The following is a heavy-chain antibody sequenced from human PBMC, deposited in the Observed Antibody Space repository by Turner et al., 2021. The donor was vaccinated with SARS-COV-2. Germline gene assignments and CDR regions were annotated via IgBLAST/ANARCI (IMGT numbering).Heavy chain of an antibody. V-gene: IGHV3-74*01. CDR1: GFTFSDDL. J-gene: IGHJ4*02. CDR2: ISEDGSSA. CDR3: TRRGIAAAGNDY. Sequence: VRLVESGGDFVNPGGSLKPYGVDPGFTFSDDLMQWVRQGPGKGLVWVYRISEDGSSASYGGSVRGRFTVSRDNAKNTLYLQMNSLRPDDTGVYYCTRRGIAAAGNDYWGQGTLVTVSS. D-gene: IGHD6-13*01.